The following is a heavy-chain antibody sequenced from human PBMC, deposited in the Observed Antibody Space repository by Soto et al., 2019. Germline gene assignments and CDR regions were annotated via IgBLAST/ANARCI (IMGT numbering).Heavy chain of an antibody. CDR2: ISYDGGHK. D-gene: IGHD5-18*01. J-gene: IGHJ6*02. Sequence: PGGSLRLSCAASGFTFSSYAMHWVRQAPGKGLEWVAVISYDGGHKYYADSVKGRFTISRDNSKNTVYLQMSSLTAEDTAVYFCARVGYSYGYIPPYYYGMDVWGQGTTVTVSS. CDR1: GFTFSSYA. V-gene: IGHV3-30-3*01. CDR3: ARVGYSYGYIPPYYYGMDV.